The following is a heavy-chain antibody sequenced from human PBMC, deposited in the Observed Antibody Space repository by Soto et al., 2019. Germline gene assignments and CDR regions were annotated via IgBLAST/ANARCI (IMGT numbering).Heavy chain of an antibody. CDR3: AHRSGGWQYYFYY. D-gene: IGHD6-19*01. Sequence: QITLKESGPTLVKPTQTLTLTCTFSGFSLSTRGVGVGWIRQPPGKALEWLALIYWDDDEWYSPSLKSRLTTMKDTSNNQVVLELTIMDPVDTAIYYCAHRSGGWQYYFYYWGQGTLVTVSS. CDR1: GFSLSTRGVG. V-gene: IGHV2-5*02. J-gene: IGHJ4*02. CDR2: IYWDDDE.